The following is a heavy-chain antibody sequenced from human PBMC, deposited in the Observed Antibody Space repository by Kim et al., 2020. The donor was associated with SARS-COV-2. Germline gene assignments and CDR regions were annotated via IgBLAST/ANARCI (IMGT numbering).Heavy chain of an antibody. D-gene: IGHD3-16*01. CDR1: GYSISSDYY. J-gene: IGHJ4*02. V-gene: IGHV4-38-2*02. Sequence: SETLSLTCTVSGYSISSDYYWGWIRQPPGKGLEWIGSIYQSGSIYYNPAHKSRVTISLDTSKNHFSLKLNSVTAADTAVYYWAGQHQSFGPSRGDWGQGTMVTVSS. CDR2: IYQSGSI. CDR3: AGQHQSFGPSRGD.